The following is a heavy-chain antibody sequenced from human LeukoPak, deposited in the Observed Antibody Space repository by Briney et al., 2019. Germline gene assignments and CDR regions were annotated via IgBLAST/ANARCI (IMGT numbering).Heavy chain of an antibody. CDR2: IKQDGSEK. J-gene: IGHJ3*02. CDR1: GFTFSSYW. V-gene: IGHV3-7*01. Sequence: PGGSLRLSCAASGFTFSSYWMSWVRQAPGKGLEWVANIKQDGSEKYYVDSVKGRFTISRDNAKNSLYLQMNSLRAEDTAVYYCARDFPPYCSSTSCYTANDAFDIWGQGTMVTVSS. CDR3: ARDFPPYCSSTSCYTANDAFDI. D-gene: IGHD2-2*02.